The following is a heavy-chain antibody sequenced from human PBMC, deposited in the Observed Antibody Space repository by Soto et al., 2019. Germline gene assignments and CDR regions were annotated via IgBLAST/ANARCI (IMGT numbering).Heavy chain of an antibody. J-gene: IGHJ5*02. Sequence: TSETLSLTCTVSGGSISSYYWSWIRQPPGKGLEWIGYIYYSGSTNYNPSPKSRVTISVDTSKNQFSLKLSSVTAADTAVYYCARELSGGGWFDPWGQGTLVTVSS. CDR2: IYYSGST. CDR3: ARELSGGGWFDP. D-gene: IGHD3-16*01. CDR1: GGSISSYY. V-gene: IGHV4-59*01.